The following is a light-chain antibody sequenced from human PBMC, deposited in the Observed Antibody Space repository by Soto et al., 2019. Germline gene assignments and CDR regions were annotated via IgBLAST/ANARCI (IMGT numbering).Light chain of an antibody. V-gene: IGKV3-15*01. CDR1: LSVSSN. CDR2: GAP. CDR3: QQYNNWPT. J-gene: IGKJ4*01. Sequence: EIVITQAPATLSVSPGQIATPSSRAILSVSSNSAGYPEKSGQAPRLLIYGAPTRAPGTPARFSGSRSGTEFTLTISSLQSEDFAVYYCQQYNNWPTFGGGTKVEIK.